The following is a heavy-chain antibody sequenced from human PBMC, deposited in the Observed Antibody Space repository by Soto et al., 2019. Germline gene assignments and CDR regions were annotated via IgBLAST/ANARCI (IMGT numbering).Heavy chain of an antibody. V-gene: IGHV3-21*01. D-gene: IGHD3-22*01. CDR2: ISSSSSYI. CDR1: GFTFSSYS. CDR3: ARGGLPPTYYYDSSGYPPSGYFDY. Sequence: EVQLVESGGGLVKPGGSLRLSCAASGFTFSSYSMNWFRQAPGKGLEWVSSISSSSSYIYYADSVKGRFTISRDNAKNSLYLQMNSLRVEDTAVYYCARGGLPPTYYYDSSGYPPSGYFDYWGQGTLVTVSS. J-gene: IGHJ4*02.